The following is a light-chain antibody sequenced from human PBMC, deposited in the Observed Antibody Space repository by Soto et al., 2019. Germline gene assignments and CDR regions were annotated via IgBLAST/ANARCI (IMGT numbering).Light chain of an antibody. V-gene: IGKV3-20*01. CDR3: QQYASYSKT. Sequence: EIVLTQSPGTLSLSPGEGAALSCRASQSISKSNLAWYQQKPGQAPRLLVYAASSRATGIPARFSGSGSGTDFTLTISGIQPDDFATYYCQQYASYSKTFGQGTKVDIK. CDR2: AAS. J-gene: IGKJ1*01. CDR1: QSISKSN.